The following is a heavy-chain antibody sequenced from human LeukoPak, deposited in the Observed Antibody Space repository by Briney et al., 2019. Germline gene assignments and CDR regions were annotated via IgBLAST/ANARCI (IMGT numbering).Heavy chain of an antibody. CDR2: INAGNDNT. J-gene: IGHJ6*02. CDR1: GYTFTSYA. D-gene: IGHD3-10*01. CDR3: ARELPSITMVRGVKYYYYGMDV. V-gene: IGHV1-3*01. Sequence: ASVKVSCKASGYTFTSYAMHWVRQAPGQRLEWMGWINAGNDNTKYSQKFQGRVTITRDTSASTAYMELSSLRSEDTAVYYCARELPSITMVRGVKYYYYGMDVWGQGTTVTVSS.